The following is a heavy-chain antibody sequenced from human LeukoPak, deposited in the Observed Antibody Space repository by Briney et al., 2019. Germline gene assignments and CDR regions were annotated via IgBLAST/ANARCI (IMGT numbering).Heavy chain of an antibody. CDR3: ARLGQEWLVGGAFDY. CDR1: GYSISSGYY. CDR2: IFRSGNT. Sequence: SETLSLTCTVSGYSISSGYYWGWIRQPPGRGLEWIGCIFRSGNTYYHPSLTSRVTISADMSKNELSLKLNSVTVADTAIYYCARLGQEWLVGGAFDYWGQGALVTVSS. D-gene: IGHD6-19*01. V-gene: IGHV4-38-2*02. J-gene: IGHJ4*02.